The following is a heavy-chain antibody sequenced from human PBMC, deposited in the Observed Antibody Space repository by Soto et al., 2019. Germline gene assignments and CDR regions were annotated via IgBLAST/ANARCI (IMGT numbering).Heavy chain of an antibody. CDR1: GGSFRNVA. V-gene: IGHV1-69*01. D-gene: IGHD3-22*01. CDR3: VRAGFNYHVETNSYYFPS. Sequence: QVQLVQYGTDVKKPLSSVRVSCSASGGSFRNVALTWVRPGPGQGLEWVGGIVPFLNRERLAQKFRDRVTISADASGTTICWELKSRPLDDTAMYYCVRAGFNYHVETNSYYFPSSGQGTRVSVSS. J-gene: IGHJ5*02. CDR2: IVPFLNRE.